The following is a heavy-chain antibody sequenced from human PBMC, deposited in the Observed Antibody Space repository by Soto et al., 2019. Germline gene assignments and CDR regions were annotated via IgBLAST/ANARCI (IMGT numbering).Heavy chain of an antibody. CDR3: ARDPQRRDGYNFGS. D-gene: IGHD5-12*01. CDR2: ITTGGETT. Sequence: QVQLVESGGGLVEPGGSLRLSCAASGFIFTDYSMAWIRQAPGKGLEWISYITTGGETTLYAASVEGRFTISRDNAKKALFLQMNSLRADDTAVYFCARDPQRRDGYNFGSWGQGTLVTVSS. V-gene: IGHV3-11*01. J-gene: IGHJ4*02. CDR1: GFIFTDYS.